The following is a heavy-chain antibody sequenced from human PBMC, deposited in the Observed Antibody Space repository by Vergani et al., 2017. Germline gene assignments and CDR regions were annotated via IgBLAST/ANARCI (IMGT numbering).Heavy chain of an antibody. Sequence: ELQLVESGGGLVQPGGSLRLSCAASGFPSSSYWMSWVRQAPGKGLEWVANIKQDGSEKYYVDSVKGRFTISRDNAKNSLYLQMNSLRAEDTAVYYCAKWNGGQPGYWGQGTLVTVSS. CDR1: GFPSSSYW. J-gene: IGHJ4*02. CDR3: AKWNGGQPGY. D-gene: IGHD1-1*01. V-gene: IGHV3-7*03. CDR2: IKQDGSEK.